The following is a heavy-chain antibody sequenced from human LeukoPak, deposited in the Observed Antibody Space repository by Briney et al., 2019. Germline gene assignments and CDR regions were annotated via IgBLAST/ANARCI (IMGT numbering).Heavy chain of an antibody. CDR2: IYYSGCT. CDR1: RDSISSYY. Sequence: SETLYLTCTGSRDSISSYYWSWIRQPPAKGLFWIGYIYYSGCTNYNSSLKSRVTISIDTSKNQFSLKLSSVTAADTAVYYCAREGAGDYYDSSGYYFDYWGQGTLVTVSS. V-gene: IGHV4-59*01. J-gene: IGHJ4*02. D-gene: IGHD3-22*01. CDR3: AREGAGDYYDSSGYYFDY.